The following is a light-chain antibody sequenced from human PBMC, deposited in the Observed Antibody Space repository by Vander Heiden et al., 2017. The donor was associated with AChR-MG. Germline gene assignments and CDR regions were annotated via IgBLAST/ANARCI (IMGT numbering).Light chain of an antibody. Sequence: IQLTQSPSSLSASVGDRVTITCRASQGISSYLAWYQQKPGKAPKLLIYAASTLQSGVPSRFSGSGYGTDFTLTISSLQPEDFATYYCQQLKSYPLLTFGGGTKVEIK. CDR1: QGISSY. J-gene: IGKJ4*01. V-gene: IGKV1-9*01. CDR3: QQLKSYPLLT. CDR2: AAS.